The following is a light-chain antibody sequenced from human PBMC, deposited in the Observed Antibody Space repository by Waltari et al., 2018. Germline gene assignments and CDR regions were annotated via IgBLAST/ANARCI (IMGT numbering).Light chain of an antibody. CDR1: QTVNND. CDR3: QQYSDWIA. CDR2: GAS. J-gene: IGKJ4*01. Sequence: EIVITPSPASLSVSPGERATLSCRASQTVNNDLAWYQQKHGQAPRLLIYGASTRATGVPARFSGSGSGTEFTLTISSLQSEDFAVYYCQQYSDWIAFGGGTKVDIK. V-gene: IGKV3-15*01.